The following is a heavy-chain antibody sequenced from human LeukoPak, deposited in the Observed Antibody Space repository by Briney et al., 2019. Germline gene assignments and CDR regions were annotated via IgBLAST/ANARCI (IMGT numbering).Heavy chain of an antibody. CDR2: ISRSSSYI. CDR3: ARDDRGYSYGRRVDY. V-gene: IGHV3-21*01. D-gene: IGHD5-18*01. Sequence: GGSLRLSCAPSGFTFSSYSMKWVRQAPGKGLEWVSSISRSSSYIYYADSVKRQFTISRDNAKNSLYLQMNSLRAEDTAVYYCARDDRGYSYGRRVDYCGQGTLVTASS. CDR1: GFTFSSYS. J-gene: IGHJ4*02.